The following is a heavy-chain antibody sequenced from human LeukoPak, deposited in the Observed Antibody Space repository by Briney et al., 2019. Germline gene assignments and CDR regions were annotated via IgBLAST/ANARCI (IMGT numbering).Heavy chain of an antibody. D-gene: IGHD3-3*01. V-gene: IGHV3-30*03. CDR1: GFTFSSYS. J-gene: IGHJ4*02. CDR2: ISYDGSNK. CDR3: ARCAIFGVVITPVFDY. Sequence: GGSLRLSCAASGFTFSSYSMNWVRQAPGKGLEWVAVISYDGSNKYYADSVKGRFTISRDNSKNTLYLQMNSLRAEDTAVYYCARCAIFGVVITPVFDYWGQGTLVTVSS.